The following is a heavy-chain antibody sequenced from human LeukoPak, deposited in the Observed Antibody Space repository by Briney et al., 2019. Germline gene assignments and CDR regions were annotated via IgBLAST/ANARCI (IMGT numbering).Heavy chain of an antibody. D-gene: IGHD6-19*01. V-gene: IGHV4-30-2*03. J-gene: IGHJ4*02. CDR1: GGSISSGGYY. Sequence: SQTLSLTCTVSGGSISSGGYYWSWIRQPPGKGLEWIGGINHSGSTNYNPSLKSRVTISVDTSKNQFSLKLSSVTAADTAVYYCARRGADSSGWSRGGNYFDYWGQGTLVTVSS. CDR3: ARRGADSSGWSRGGNYFDY. CDR2: INHSGST.